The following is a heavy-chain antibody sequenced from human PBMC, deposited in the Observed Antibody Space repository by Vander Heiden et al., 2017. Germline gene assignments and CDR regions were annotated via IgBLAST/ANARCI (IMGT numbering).Heavy chain of an antibody. CDR2: ISYDGSNK. V-gene: IGHV3-30*04. J-gene: IGHJ4*02. D-gene: IGHD3-22*01. Sequence: QGQLVEPGGRVVQPGRSLRLSSAACGFPFSRYAMHGGRPAPGQGLGWEAVISYDGSNKYYADSVKSRFTISRDNSKNTLYLQMNSLRAEDTAVYYCARAMRDDYYDSSGYLSPFDYWGQGTLVTVSS. CDR1: GFPFSRYA. CDR3: ARAMRDDYYDSSGYLSPFDY.